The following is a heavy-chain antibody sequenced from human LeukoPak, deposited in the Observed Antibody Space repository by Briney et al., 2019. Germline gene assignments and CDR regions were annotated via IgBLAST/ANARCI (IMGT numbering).Heavy chain of an antibody. CDR3: ARNRRPTEVAGGGYCWFDP. J-gene: IGHJ5*01. CDR1: GGSISSYY. CDR2: IHYSGST. D-gene: IGHD2-21*01. V-gene: IGHV4-59*12. Sequence: SETLSLTCTVSGGSISSYYWSWIRQPPGKGLEWIGYIHYSGSTNYNPSLKSRVTISVDTSKNQFSLKLSSVTAADTAVYYCARNRRPTEVAGGGYCWFDPWGQGILVAASS.